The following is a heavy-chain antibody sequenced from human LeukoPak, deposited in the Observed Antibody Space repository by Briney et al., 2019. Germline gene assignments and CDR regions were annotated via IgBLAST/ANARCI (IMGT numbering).Heavy chain of an antibody. V-gene: IGHV3-33*01. D-gene: IGHD3-10*01. CDR2: IWYDGSSE. Sequence: GRSLRLSCAASGFTFSSYGMHWVRQAPGKGLEWVAVIWYDGSSEYYADSVKGRFTISRDNAKNTPFLQMNSLRAEDTAVYYCARERDGSGSYYFDYWGQGTLVTVSS. CDR3: ARERDGSGSYYFDY. J-gene: IGHJ4*02. CDR1: GFTFSSYG.